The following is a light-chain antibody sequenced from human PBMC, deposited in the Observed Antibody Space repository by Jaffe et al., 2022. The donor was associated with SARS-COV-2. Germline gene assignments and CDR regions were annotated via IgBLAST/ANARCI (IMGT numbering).Light chain of an antibody. CDR2: ATN. CDR3: NSRDSSGSHVV. J-gene: IGLJ2*01. CDR1: SLRSYY. V-gene: IGLV3-19*01. Sequence: SSELTQDPAVSVALGQTVRITCQGDSLRSYYASWYQQKPRQAPALVIYATNNRPSGIPDRFSGSSSGNTASLTITWAQAEDEADYYCNSRDSSGSHVVFGGGTKLTVL.